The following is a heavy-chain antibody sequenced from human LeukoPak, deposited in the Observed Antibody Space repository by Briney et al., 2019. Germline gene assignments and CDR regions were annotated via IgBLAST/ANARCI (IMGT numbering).Heavy chain of an antibody. D-gene: IGHD2-15*01. CDR2: ISGSGGST. Sequence: GGSLRLSCAASGFTFSSYAMSWVRQAPGKGLEWVSAISGSGGSTYYADSVKGRFTISRDNSKNTLYLQMNSLRAEDTAVYYCAKDITVVTPEIPQYNWFDPWGQGTLVTVSS. J-gene: IGHJ5*02. CDR3: AKDITVVTPEIPQYNWFDP. CDR1: GFTFSSYA. V-gene: IGHV3-23*01.